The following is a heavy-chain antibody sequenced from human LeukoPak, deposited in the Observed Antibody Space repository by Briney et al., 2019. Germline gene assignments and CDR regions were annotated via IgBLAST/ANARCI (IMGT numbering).Heavy chain of an antibody. CDR3: ARTTPGYGSGSWDFDY. J-gene: IGHJ4*02. V-gene: IGHV4-61*01. Sequence: PSETLSLTCTVSGYSISSGYYWSWIRQPPGKGLEWIGDIYYSGSTNYNPSLKSRVTISVDTSKNQFSLKLSSVTAADTAVYYCARTTPGYGSGSWDFDYWGQGTLVTVSS. D-gene: IGHD3-10*01. CDR2: IYYSGST. CDR1: GYSISSGYY.